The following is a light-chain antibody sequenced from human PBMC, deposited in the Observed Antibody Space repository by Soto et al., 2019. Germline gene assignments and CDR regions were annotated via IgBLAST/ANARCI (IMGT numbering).Light chain of an antibody. CDR2: GAS. J-gene: IGKJ1*01. V-gene: IGKV3-20*01. Sequence: EIVLTQSPGTLSLSPGERATLSCRASQSVSISYLAWYQQKPGQAPRLLIYGASSRATGIPDRFSGSGSGTSFTLTISRLEPEDFAVYYCQQYRSSPKTFGQGTKVEIK. CDR1: QSVSISY. CDR3: QQYRSSPKT.